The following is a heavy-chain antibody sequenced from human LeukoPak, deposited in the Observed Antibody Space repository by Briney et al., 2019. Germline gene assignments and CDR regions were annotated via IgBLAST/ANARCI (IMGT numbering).Heavy chain of an antibody. CDR1: GYTFTGYY. CDR2: INPHSGAT. Sequence: ASVKVSCKASGYTFTGYYLHWVRQAPGQGLEWMGWINPHSGATNYAQKFQGRVTMTRDTSISTAYMELSSLRSDDTAVYYCARSAPTLTYDILTGYLGYWGQGTLVTVSS. V-gene: IGHV1-2*02. J-gene: IGHJ4*02. D-gene: IGHD3-9*01. CDR3: ARSAPTLTYDILTGYLGY.